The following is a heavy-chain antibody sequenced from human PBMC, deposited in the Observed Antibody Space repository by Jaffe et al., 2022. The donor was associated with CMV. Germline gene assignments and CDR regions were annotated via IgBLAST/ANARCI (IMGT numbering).Heavy chain of an antibody. Sequence: QVQLQQSGPGLVKPSQTLSLTCAISGDSVSSNSAAWNWIRQSPSRGLEWLGRTYYRSKWYNDYAVSVKSRITINPDTSKNQFSLQLNSVTPEDTAVYYCARAPHHDTMIVVVTAEDDAFDIWGQGTMVTVSS. CDR3: ARAPHHDTMIVVVTAEDDAFDI. D-gene: IGHD3-22*01. V-gene: IGHV6-1*01. CDR2: TYYRSKWYN. CDR1: GDSVSSNSAA. J-gene: IGHJ3*02.